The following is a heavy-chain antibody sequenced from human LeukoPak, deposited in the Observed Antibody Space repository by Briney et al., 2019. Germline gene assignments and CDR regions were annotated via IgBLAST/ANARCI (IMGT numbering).Heavy chain of an antibody. CDR1: GFTFSSYG. J-gene: IGHJ4*02. CDR3: ARESRSYDSSGYPTFRY. Sequence: AGGSLRLSCVASGFTFSSYGVHWVRQAPGKGLEWVAVITYDGSGTYYADSVTGRFTISKDNSDNTLYLQMNSLRTEDTALYFCARESRSYDSSGYPTFRYWGQGTLVAVSS. CDR2: ITYDGSGT. D-gene: IGHD3-22*01. V-gene: IGHV3-30*05.